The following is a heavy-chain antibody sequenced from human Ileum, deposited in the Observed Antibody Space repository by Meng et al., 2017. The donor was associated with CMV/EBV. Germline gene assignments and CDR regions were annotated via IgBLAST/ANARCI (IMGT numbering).Heavy chain of an antibody. CDR3: ARDPPYCNSFLAF. CDR1: GDSVSNNGAA. V-gene: IGHV6-1*01. D-gene: IGHD6-6*01. CDR2: TYYRSRWYN. J-gene: IGHJ4*02. Sequence: SQTLSLTCAISGDSVSNNGAAWNWIRQSPSRGLEWLGRTYYRSRWYNDYALSVRSRISINPDTSKTHFPLQLNSVTPEDTAVYYCARDPPYCNSFLAFWGQGTPVTVSS.